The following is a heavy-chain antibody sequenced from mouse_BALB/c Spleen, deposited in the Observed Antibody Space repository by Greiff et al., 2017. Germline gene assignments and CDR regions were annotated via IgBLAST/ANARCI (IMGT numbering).Heavy chain of an antibody. Sequence: VKLVESGPGLVAPSQSLSITCTVSGFSLTSYGVHWVRQPPGKGLEWLGVIWAGGSTNYNSALMSRLSISKDNSKSQVFLKMNSLQTDDTAMYYCARVDSSGYVLAYWGQGTLVTVSA. V-gene: IGHV2-9*02. D-gene: IGHD3-2*01. CDR2: IWAGGST. J-gene: IGHJ3*01. CDR1: GFSLTSYG. CDR3: ARVDSSGYVLAY.